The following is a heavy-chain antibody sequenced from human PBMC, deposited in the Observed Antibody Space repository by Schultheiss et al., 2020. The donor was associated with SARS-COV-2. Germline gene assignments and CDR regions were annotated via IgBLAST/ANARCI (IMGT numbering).Heavy chain of an antibody. CDR3: VTEYYNYGFNY. V-gene: IGHV3-33*08. CDR1: GFTVSSNY. Sequence: GGSLRLSCAASGFTVSSNYMSWVRQAPGKGLEWVAVIWYDGSNKYYADSVKGRFTISRDNSKNTLYLQMNSLKTEDTAVYYCVTEYYNYGFNYWGQGTLVTVSS. J-gene: IGHJ4*02. D-gene: IGHD5-18*01. CDR2: IWYDGSNK.